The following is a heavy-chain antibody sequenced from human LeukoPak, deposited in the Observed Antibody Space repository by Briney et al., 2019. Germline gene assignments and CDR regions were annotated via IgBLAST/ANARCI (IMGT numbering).Heavy chain of an antibody. D-gene: IGHD1-1*01. CDR1: GFTFSSYS. Sequence: PGGSLRLSCAASGFTFSSYSMNWVRRAPGKGLEWVSSISSSSSYIYYADSVKGRFTISRDNAKNSLYLQMNSLRAEDTAVYYCARHRVEWATDYWGQGTLVTVSS. CDR2: ISSSSSYI. V-gene: IGHV3-21*01. J-gene: IGHJ4*02. CDR3: ARHRVEWATDY.